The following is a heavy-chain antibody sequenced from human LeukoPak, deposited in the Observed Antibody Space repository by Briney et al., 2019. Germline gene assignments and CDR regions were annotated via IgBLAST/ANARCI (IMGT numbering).Heavy chain of an antibody. V-gene: IGHV3-23*01. J-gene: IGHJ4*02. CDR1: GFTFSSYA. CDR2: ISGSGGST. D-gene: IGHD5-18*01. Sequence: GGSLRLSCAASGFTFSSYAMSWARQAPGKGLEWVSAISGSGGSTYYADSVKGRFTISRDNSKNTLYLQMNSLRAEDTAVYYCARVDTAMVIFDYWGQGTLVTVSS. CDR3: ARVDTAMVIFDY.